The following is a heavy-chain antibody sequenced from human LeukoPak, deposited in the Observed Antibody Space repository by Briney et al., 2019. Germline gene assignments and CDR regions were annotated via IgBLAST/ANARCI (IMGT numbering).Heavy chain of an antibody. D-gene: IGHD6-13*01. V-gene: IGHV3-21*01. CDR3: ARVYSSSWYGGAFDI. CDR1: GFTFSSYS. Sequence: GGSLRLSCAASGFTFSSYSMNWVRQAPGKGLEWVSSISSSSSYIYYADSVKGRFTISRDNAKNSLYLQMNSLRAEDTAVYYCARVYSSSWYGGAFDIWGQGTMVTVSS. J-gene: IGHJ3*02. CDR2: ISSSSSYI.